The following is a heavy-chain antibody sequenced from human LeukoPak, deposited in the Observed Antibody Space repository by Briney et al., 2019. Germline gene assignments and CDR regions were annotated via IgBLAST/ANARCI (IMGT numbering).Heavy chain of an antibody. V-gene: IGHV3-21*01. CDR3: ARDQGFIDP. J-gene: IGHJ5*02. CDR2: ISSRSSYI. CDR1: GFTFSSYS. Sequence: PGGSLRLSCAASGFTFSSYSMNWVRQAPGKGLEWVSSISSRSSYIYYADSVKGRFTISRDNAKNSLYLQMNSLRAEDTAVYYCARDQGFIDPWGQGTLVTVSS.